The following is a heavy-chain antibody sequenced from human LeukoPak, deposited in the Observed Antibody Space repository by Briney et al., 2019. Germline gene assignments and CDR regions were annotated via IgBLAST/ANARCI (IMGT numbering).Heavy chain of an antibody. D-gene: IGHD5-18*01. CDR3: ARRGGYSYGYFDY. Sequence: SVKDSCKASGGTFSSYAISWVRQAPGQGLEWMGGIIPIFGTANYAQKFQGRVTITADESTSTAYMELSSLRSEDTAVYYCARRGGYSYGYFDYWGQGTLVTVSS. CDR1: GGTFSSYA. V-gene: IGHV1-69*13. J-gene: IGHJ4*02. CDR2: IIPIFGTA.